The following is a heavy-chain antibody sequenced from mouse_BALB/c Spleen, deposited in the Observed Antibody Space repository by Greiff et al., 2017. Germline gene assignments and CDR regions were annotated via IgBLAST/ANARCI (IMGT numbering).Heavy chain of an antibody. Sequence: QVQLKQSGAELVRPGTSVKVSCKASGYAFTNYLIEWVKQRPGQGLEWIGVINPGSGGTNYNEKFKGKATLTADKSSSTAYMQLSSLTSDDSAVYFCARGPPYYRYDGGFDYWGQGTTLTVSS. D-gene: IGHD2-14*01. V-gene: IGHV1-54*01. J-gene: IGHJ2*01. CDR3: ARGPPYYRYDGGFDY. CDR1: GYAFTNYL. CDR2: INPGSGGT.